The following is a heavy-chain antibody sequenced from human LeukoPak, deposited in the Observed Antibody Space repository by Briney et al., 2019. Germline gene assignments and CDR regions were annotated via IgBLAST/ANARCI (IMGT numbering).Heavy chain of an antibody. CDR1: GYTFTGYY. CDR2: INPNSGET. CDR3: ARVVFYSSGSKSNRVDY. Sequence: ASVKVSCKASGYTFTGYYMHWVRQAPGQGLEWMGWINPNSGETNYAQKFQGRVTMTRDTSISTAYMELSRLTSDDTAVYYCARVVFYSSGSKSNRVDYWGQGTLVTVSS. V-gene: IGHV1-2*02. D-gene: IGHD6-19*01. J-gene: IGHJ4*02.